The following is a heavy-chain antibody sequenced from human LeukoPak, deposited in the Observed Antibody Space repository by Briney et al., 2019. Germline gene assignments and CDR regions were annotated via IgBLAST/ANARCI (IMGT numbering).Heavy chain of an antibody. J-gene: IGHJ4*02. CDR3: AKDLTGTTSPSTFDY. Sequence: GRSLRLSCAASGFTFDDYAMHWVRQAPGKGLEWVSGISWNSGSIGYADSVKGRFTISRDNAKNSLYLQMNSLRAEDTALYYCAKDLTGTTSPSTFDYWGQGTWSPSPQ. V-gene: IGHV3-9*01. CDR1: GFTFDDYA. D-gene: IGHD1-7*01. CDR2: ISWNSGSI.